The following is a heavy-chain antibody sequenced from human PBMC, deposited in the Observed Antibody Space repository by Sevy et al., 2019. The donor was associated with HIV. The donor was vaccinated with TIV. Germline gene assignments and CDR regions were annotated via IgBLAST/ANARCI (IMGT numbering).Heavy chain of an antibody. Sequence: SETLSLTCAVYGGSLSGYYGSWIRQTPGKRLEWIGDIIPSGDTNYNPSLKSRVTISIDTSKNQFSLKLNSVTAADTAMYFCARGQWEHPYWGQGSLVTVSS. V-gene: IGHV4-34*01. D-gene: IGHD1-26*01. CDR3: ARGQWEHPY. CDR1: GGSLSGYY. J-gene: IGHJ4*02. CDR2: IIPSGDT.